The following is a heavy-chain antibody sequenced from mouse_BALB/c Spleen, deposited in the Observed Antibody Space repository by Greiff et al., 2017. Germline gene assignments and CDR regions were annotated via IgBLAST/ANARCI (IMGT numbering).Heavy chain of an antibody. CDR1: GFNIKDYY. J-gene: IGHJ4*01. Sequence: VQLKQSGAELVRPGALVKLSCKASGFNIKDYYMHWVKQRPEQGLEWIGWIDPENGNTIYDPKFQGKASITADTSSNTAYLQLSSLTSEDTAVYYCASGDYYGYYAMDYWGQGTSVTVSS. D-gene: IGHD1-2*01. CDR2: IDPENGNT. V-gene: IGHV14-1*02. CDR3: ASGDYYGYYAMDY.